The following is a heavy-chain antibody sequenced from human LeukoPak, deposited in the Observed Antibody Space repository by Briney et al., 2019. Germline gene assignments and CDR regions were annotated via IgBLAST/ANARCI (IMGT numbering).Heavy chain of an antibody. Sequence: XGMDWVXQAPGKGLEWGAVIWYDGSNKYYADSVKGRFTISRDNSKNTLYLQMNSLRAEDTAVYYCARDVEGGSWDYWGQGTLVTVSS. V-gene: IGHV3-33*01. J-gene: IGHJ4*02. CDR2: IWYDGSNK. CDR1: XG. D-gene: IGHD2-15*01. CDR3: ARDVEGGSWDY.